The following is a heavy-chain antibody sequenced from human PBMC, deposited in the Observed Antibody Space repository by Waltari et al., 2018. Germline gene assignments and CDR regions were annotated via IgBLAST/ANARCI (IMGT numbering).Heavy chain of an antibody. V-gene: IGHV4-34*01. CDR3: ARGHSGSGSYPLLY. Sequence: QVQLQQWGAGLLKPSETLSLTCAVYGGSFSGYYWSWIRQPPGKGLEWIGEINHSGSTNYNPSLKSRVTISVDTSKNQFSLKLSSVTAADTAVYYCARGHSGSGSYPLLYWGQGTLVTVSS. CDR1: GGSFSGYY. CDR2: INHSGST. D-gene: IGHD3-10*01. J-gene: IGHJ4*02.